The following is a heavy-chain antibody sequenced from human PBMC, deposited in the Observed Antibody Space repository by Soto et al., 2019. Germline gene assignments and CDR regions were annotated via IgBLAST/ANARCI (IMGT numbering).Heavy chain of an antibody. CDR1: GFTFSMFA. V-gene: IGHV3-23*01. CDR3: AKVRDPYYYYYLMDV. J-gene: IGHJ6*02. CDR2: ITYSGGST. Sequence: GGSLRLSCAASGFTFSMFAMNWVRQAPGKGLEWVASITYSGGSTNYADSVRGRFTISRDNSKNTLSLQMTSLRAEDTAVYYCAKVRDPYYYYYLMDVWGQGTTVTVSS.